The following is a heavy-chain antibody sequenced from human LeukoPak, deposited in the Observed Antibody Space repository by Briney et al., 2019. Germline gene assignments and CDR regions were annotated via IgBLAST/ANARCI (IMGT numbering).Heavy chain of an antibody. Sequence: GASVKVSCKASGYTFTSYAMNWVRQAPGQGLEWMGWINTNTGNPTYAQGFTGRFVFSLDTSVSTAYLQISSLKAEDTAVYYCARDFDYYDSSGYCYFDYWGQGTLVTVSS. CDR1: GYTFTSYA. J-gene: IGHJ4*02. CDR3: ARDFDYYDSSGYCYFDY. D-gene: IGHD3-22*01. V-gene: IGHV7-4-1*02. CDR2: INTNTGNP.